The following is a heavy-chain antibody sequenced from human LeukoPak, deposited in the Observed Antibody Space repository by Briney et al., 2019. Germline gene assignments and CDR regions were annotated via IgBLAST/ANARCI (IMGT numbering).Heavy chain of an antibody. CDR1: GFTFSSYA. CDR3: ARGGMVRRVMGALDI. D-gene: IGHD3-10*01. CDR2: ISYDGSNK. J-gene: IGHJ3*02. Sequence: PGGSLRLSCAASGFTFSSYAMHWVRQAQGKGLEWVAVISYDGSNKYYADSVKGRFTISRDNSKNTLYLQMNSLRAEDTAVFYCARGGMVRRVMGALDIWGQGTLATVSS. V-gene: IGHV3-30-3*01.